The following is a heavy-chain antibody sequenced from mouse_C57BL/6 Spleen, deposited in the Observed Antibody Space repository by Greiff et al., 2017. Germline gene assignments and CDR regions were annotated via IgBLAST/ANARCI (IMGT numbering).Heavy chain of an antibody. D-gene: IGHD2-4*01. J-gene: IGHJ3*01. V-gene: IGHV14-4*01. CDR2: IDPEKGDT. CDR1: GFNIKDDY. Sequence: VQLQQSGAELVRPGASVKLSCTASGFNIKDDYMHWVKQRPEQGLEWIGWIDPEKGDTEYASKFQGKATITADTSSNTAYLQLSSLTSEDNAVCYCTVDYDEAWFAYWGQGTLVTVSA. CDR3: TVDYDEAWFAY.